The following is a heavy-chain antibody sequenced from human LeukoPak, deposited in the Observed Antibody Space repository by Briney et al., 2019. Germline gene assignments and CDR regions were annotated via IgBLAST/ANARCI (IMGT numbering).Heavy chain of an antibody. Sequence: GGSLRLSCAASGFTVSNNYMSWVRQAPGKGLEWGSVIYSGGSTYYADSVKGRFTISRDNSKNTLYLQMNSLRAEDTAVYYCAREPTYDPPGDYWGQGTLVTVSS. CDR3: AREPTYDPPGDY. D-gene: IGHD3-16*01. CDR1: GFTVSNNY. V-gene: IGHV3-66*01. J-gene: IGHJ4*02. CDR2: IYSGGST.